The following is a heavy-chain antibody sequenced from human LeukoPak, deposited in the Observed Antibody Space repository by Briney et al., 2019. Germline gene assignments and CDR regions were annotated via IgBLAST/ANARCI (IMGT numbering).Heavy chain of an antibody. V-gene: IGHV3-21*01. CDR2: INSSSDYI. J-gene: IGHJ4*02. CDR1: GFTFSTYL. Sequence: GGSLRLSCAASGFTFSTYLMNWVRQAPGKGLEWVSSINSSSDYIYYVDSVKGRFTISRDNAKNSLFLQMNSLRAEDTAVYFCARGNIKFDYWGRGTLVTVSS. CDR3: ARGNIKFDY.